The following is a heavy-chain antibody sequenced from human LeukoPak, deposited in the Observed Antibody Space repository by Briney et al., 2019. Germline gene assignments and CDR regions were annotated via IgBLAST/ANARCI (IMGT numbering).Heavy chain of an antibody. CDR3: ARESGRVRRAFDI. D-gene: IGHD5-24*01. Sequence: SVKVSCKASGGTFSSYAISWVRQAPGPGLEWRGGIIPIFDTANYAQKFQGRVTITADKSTSTAYMELSSLRSEDTAVYYCARESGRVRRAFDIWGQGTMVTVSS. V-gene: IGHV1-69*06. CDR1: GGTFSSYA. CDR2: IIPIFDTA. J-gene: IGHJ3*02.